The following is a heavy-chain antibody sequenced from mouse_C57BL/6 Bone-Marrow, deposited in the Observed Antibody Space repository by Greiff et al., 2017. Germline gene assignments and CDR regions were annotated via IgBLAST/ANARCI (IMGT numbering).Heavy chain of an antibody. V-gene: IGHV1-19*01. CDR1: GYTFTDYY. CDR2: INPYNGGT. Sequence: VQLQQSGPVLVKPGASVKMSCKASGYTFTDYYMNWVKQSHGKSLEWIGVINPYNGGTSYNQKFKGKATLTVDKSSSTAYMELNSLTSEDSAVYYCARGYYSNYEGFAYWGQGTLVTVSA. CDR3: ARGYYSNYEGFAY. D-gene: IGHD2-5*01. J-gene: IGHJ3*01.